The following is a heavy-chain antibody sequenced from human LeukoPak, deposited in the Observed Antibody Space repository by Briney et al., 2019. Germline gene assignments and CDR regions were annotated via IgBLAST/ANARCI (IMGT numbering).Heavy chain of an antibody. Sequence: SETLSLTCAVYGGSFSGYYWSWIRQPPGKGLEWIGEINHSGSTNYNPSLRSRVTISVDTSKNQFSLKLSSVTAADTAVYYCARAGRRVLLATIEWGFHPWGQGTLVTVSS. CDR3: ARAGRRVLLATIEWGFHP. CDR2: INHSGST. V-gene: IGHV4-34*01. D-gene: IGHD5-12*01. J-gene: IGHJ5*02. CDR1: GGSFSGYY.